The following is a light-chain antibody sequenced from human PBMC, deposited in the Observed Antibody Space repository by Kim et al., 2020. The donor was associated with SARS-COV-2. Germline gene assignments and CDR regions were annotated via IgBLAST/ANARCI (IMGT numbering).Light chain of an antibody. CDR3: CTYVGAYSVV. Sequence: GQSVTISCDGISIDVGRSDDVSWYQQHPGTVPKLIIFEVSKRPSGVPDRFSASKSGSTASLTISGLQSEDEADYYCCTYVGAYSVVFGGGTKVTVL. CDR2: EVS. V-gene: IGLV2-11*01. J-gene: IGLJ2*01. CDR1: SIDVGRSDD.